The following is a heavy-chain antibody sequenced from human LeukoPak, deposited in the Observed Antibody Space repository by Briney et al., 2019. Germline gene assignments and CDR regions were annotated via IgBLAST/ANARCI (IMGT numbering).Heavy chain of an antibody. CDR3: ARDAFIAAAGYYFDY. CDR1: GYTSTGYY. J-gene: IGHJ4*02. D-gene: IGHD6-13*01. Sequence: ASVTVSCKASGYTSTGYYMHWVRQAPGQGLEWMGWINPNSGGTNYAQKFQGRVTMTRDTSISTAYMELSSLRSDDTAVYYCARDAFIAAAGYYFDYWGQGTLVTVSS. CDR2: INPNSGGT. V-gene: IGHV1-2*02.